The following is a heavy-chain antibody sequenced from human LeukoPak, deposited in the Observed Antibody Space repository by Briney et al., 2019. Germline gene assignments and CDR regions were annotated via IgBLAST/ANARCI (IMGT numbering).Heavy chain of an antibody. Sequence: GGSLRLSCVASGFSFSTAWMTWVRQAPGKGLEWVGRIKTKTDGETTGYAAPVKGRFTISRDDYLQMNSLKTEDTAVYYCEDHAYWGQGTLVTVSS. CDR1: GFSFSTAW. V-gene: IGHV3-15*01. CDR3: EDHAY. CDR2: IKTKTDGETT. J-gene: IGHJ4*02.